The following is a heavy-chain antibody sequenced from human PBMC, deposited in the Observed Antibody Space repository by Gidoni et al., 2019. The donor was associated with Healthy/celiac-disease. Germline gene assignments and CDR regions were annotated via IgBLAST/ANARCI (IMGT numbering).Heavy chain of an antibody. Sequence: GESLKISCKGSGYSFTSYWIGWVRQMPGKGLEWMGIIYPGDSDTRYSPSFQGQVTISADKSISTAYLQWSSLKASDTAMYYCARRIESHSGWTRFDFDYWGQGTLVTVSS. J-gene: IGHJ4*02. V-gene: IGHV5-51*01. CDR3: ARRIESHSGWTRFDFDY. CDR2: IYPGDSDT. D-gene: IGHD3-10*01. CDR1: GYSFTSYW.